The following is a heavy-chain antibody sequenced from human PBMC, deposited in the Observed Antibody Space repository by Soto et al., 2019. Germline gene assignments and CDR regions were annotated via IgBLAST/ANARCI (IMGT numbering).Heavy chain of an antibody. CDR1: GGSISSSNW. Sequence: TLSLTCAVSGGSISSSNWWSWVRQPPGKGLEWIGEIYHSGSTNYNPSLKSRVTISVDKSKNQFSLKLSSVTAADTAVYYCATGEDSYGSSNYFDYWGQGTRVTVSS. CDR3: ATGEDSYGSSNYFDY. V-gene: IGHV4-4*02. J-gene: IGHJ4*02. D-gene: IGHD5-18*01. CDR2: IYHSGST.